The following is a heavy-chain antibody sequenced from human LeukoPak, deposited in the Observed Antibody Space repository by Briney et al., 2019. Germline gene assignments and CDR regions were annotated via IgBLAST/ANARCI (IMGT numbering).Heavy chain of an antibody. Sequence: SEKVSCKASGYTFTYRYLHWVRQAPGHALEWMGWITPFNGNTNYAQKFQDRVTITRDRSMSTAYMELSSLRSEDTAMYYCAILTGYYKKDDYWGQGTLVTVSS. CDR2: ITPFNGNT. CDR3: AILTGYYKKDDY. V-gene: IGHV1-45*02. J-gene: IGHJ4*02. D-gene: IGHD3-9*01. CDR1: GYTFTYRY.